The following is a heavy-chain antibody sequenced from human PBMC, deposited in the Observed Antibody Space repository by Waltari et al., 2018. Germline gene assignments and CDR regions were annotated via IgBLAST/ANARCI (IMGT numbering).Heavy chain of an antibody. CDR2: INWNSGNI. Sequence: EVQLVESGGGLVQPGRSLSLSCVGSGFSFAYRALNWVRQVPGKGLEWVSGINWNSGNIGYADSVKGRFTISRDNAKNSLYLQINSVRTEDTALYYCTSDAFGNSIGGVFDYWGQGTLVNVSS. CDR3: TSDAFGNSIGGVFDY. D-gene: IGHD3-3*01. J-gene: IGHJ4*02. V-gene: IGHV3-9*01. CDR1: GFSFAYRA.